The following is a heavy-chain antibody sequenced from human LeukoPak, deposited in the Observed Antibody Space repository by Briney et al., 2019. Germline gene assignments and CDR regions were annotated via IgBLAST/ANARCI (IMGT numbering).Heavy chain of an antibody. Sequence: GGSLRLSCAASGFTFSSYGMSWVRQAPGKGLEWVSSISSSSSYIYYADSVKGRFTISRDNAKNSLYLQMNSLRAEDTAVYYCATRRGLWLPDYWGQGTLVTVSS. V-gene: IGHV3-21*01. CDR2: ISSSSSYI. CDR3: ATRRGLWLPDY. CDR1: GFTFSSYG. D-gene: IGHD5-18*01. J-gene: IGHJ4*02.